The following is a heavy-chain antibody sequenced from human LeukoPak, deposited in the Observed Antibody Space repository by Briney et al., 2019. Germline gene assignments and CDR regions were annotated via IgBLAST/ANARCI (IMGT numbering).Heavy chain of an antibody. V-gene: IGHV1-69*13. D-gene: IGHD3-22*01. CDR3: ASASTNYCYSSGAFGL. CDR1: GGTFSSYA. Sequence: SVKVSCKASGGTFSSYAISWVRQAPGQGLEWMGGIIPIFGTANYAQKFQGRVTITADESTSTAYMELSSLRSEDTAVYYCASASTNYCYSSGAFGLGGRGTLVSVSS. J-gene: IGHJ2*01. CDR2: IIPIFGTA.